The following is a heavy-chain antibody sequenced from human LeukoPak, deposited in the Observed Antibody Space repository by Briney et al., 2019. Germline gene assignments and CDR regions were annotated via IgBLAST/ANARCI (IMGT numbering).Heavy chain of an antibody. Sequence: SETLSLTCTVSGGSISSYYWSWIRQPPGKGLEWIGYIYYSGSTNYNPSLKSRVTISVDTSKNQFSLKLSSVTAADTAVYYCASKHSSGLDAFDIWGQGTMVTVSS. D-gene: IGHD6-19*01. CDR3: ASKHSSGLDAFDI. J-gene: IGHJ3*02. V-gene: IGHV4-59*01. CDR2: IYYSGST. CDR1: GGSISSYY.